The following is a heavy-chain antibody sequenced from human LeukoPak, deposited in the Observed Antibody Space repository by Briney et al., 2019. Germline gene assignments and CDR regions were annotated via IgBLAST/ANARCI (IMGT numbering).Heavy chain of an antibody. V-gene: IGHV3-30*04. Sequence: GGSLRLSCAASGFTFSSYAMHWVRQAPGKGLEWVAVISYDGSNKYYADSAKGRFTISRDNSKNTLYLQMNSLRAEDTAVYYCARELVVPAATDLWYYYYYGMDVWGQGTTVTVSS. D-gene: IGHD2-2*01. CDR3: ARELVVPAATDLWYYYYYGMDV. CDR1: GFTFSSYA. J-gene: IGHJ6*02. CDR2: ISYDGSNK.